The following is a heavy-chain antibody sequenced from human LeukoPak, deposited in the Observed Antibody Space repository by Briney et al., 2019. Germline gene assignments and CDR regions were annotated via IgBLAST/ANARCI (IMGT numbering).Heavy chain of an antibody. Sequence: GGSLRLSCAASGFLVSSCGMHWVRQAPGKGLEWVANIKQDGSTKHYADSLKGRFTISRDNPKNSLYLQMNNLRADDTAVYYCTRDTDGSLDYWGQGILVTVAS. D-gene: IGHD1-26*01. CDR1: GFLVSSCG. J-gene: IGHJ4*02. V-gene: IGHV3-7*01. CDR2: IKQDGSTK. CDR3: TRDTDGSLDY.